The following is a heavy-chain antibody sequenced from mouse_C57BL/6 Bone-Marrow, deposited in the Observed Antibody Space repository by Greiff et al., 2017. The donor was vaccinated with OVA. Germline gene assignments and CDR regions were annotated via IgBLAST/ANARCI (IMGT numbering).Heavy chain of an antibody. J-gene: IGHJ4*01. V-gene: IGHV2-2*01. D-gene: IGHD2-5*01. CDR3: ARKRNYSNIRYAMDY. CDR1: GFSFTSYG. CDR2: IWSGGST. Sequence: VQLQQSGPGLVQPSQSLSITCTVSGFSFTSYGVHWVRQSPGKGLEWLGVIWSGGSTDYNAAFISRLSISKDNSKSQVFFKMNSLQADDTAIYYCARKRNYSNIRYAMDYWGQGTSVTVSS.